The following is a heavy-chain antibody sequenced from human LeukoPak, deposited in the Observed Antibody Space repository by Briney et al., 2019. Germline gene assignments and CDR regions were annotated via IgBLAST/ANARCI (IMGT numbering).Heavy chain of an antibody. CDR3: ARGSGNYDAFDL. Sequence: GGSLRLSCAASGFPVSSNYMSWVRQAPGKGLEWVSIIYSAGSTYSADSVKGRFTMSRHNSKNTVYLQMNSLRAEDTAVYYCARGSGNYDAFDLWGQGTLVTVSS. J-gene: IGHJ3*01. D-gene: IGHD3-10*01. V-gene: IGHV3-53*04. CDR1: GFPVSSNY. CDR2: IYSAGST.